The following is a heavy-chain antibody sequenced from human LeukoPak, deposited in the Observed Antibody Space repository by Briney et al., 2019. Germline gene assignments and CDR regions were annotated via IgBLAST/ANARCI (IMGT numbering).Heavy chain of an antibody. J-gene: IGHJ3*01. V-gene: IGHV3-30*18. Sequence: GRSLRLSCAASGFTFSTYAMHWVRQSPGKGLEWVALMSYDGSKKDYADSVKGRFTISRDNSKNTLYLDMNSLRVEDTAVYYCAKSKSGSHFWGDHHGVFDLWGQGTMVTVSS. CDR2: MSYDGSKK. CDR3: AKSKSGSHFWGDHHGVFDL. D-gene: IGHD1-26*01. CDR1: GFTFSTYA.